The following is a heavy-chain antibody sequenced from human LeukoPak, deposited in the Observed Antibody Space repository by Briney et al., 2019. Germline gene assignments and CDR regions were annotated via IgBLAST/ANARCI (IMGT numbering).Heavy chain of an antibody. CDR1: GGSISSYY. V-gene: IGHV4-59*01. Sequence: SETLSLTCTVSGGSISSYYWSWIRQPPGKGLEWIGYIYYSGSTNYNPSLKSRVTISVDTSKNQFSLKLSSVTAADTAVYYCAGPAGTYWYFDLWGRGTLVTVTS. D-gene: IGHD1-26*01. CDR2: IYYSGST. J-gene: IGHJ2*01. CDR3: AGPAGTYWYFDL.